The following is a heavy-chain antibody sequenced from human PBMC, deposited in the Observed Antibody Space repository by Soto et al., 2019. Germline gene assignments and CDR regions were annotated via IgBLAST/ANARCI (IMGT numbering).Heavy chain of an antibody. Sequence: GGSLRLSCAASGVTFSSYGMHWVRQAPGKGLEWVAVISYDGSNKYYADSVKGRFTISRDNSKNTLYLQMNSLRAEDTAVYYCAPSPTVTTYDYWGQGTLVTVSS. D-gene: IGHD4-17*01. J-gene: IGHJ4*02. V-gene: IGHV3-30*03. CDR3: APSPTVTTYDY. CDR1: GVTFSSYG. CDR2: ISYDGSNK.